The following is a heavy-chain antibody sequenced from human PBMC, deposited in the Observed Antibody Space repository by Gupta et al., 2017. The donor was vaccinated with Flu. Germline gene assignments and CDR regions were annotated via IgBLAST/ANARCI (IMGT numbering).Heavy chain of an antibody. CDR2: VSHDGGQD. CDR3: AKDRVRRSSGYGMDL. Sequence: QVQLVESGGGVVQPGESLRLDCAASGSTFSMYGMYWVRQAPGKGLEWVAVVSHDGGQDNYADSVKGRFTISRDNAKGTLFLEMNSLRNEDTALYYCAKDRVRRSSGYGMDLWGLGTPVTVSS. J-gene: IGHJ6*02. CDR1: GSTFSMYG. V-gene: IGHV3-30*18. D-gene: IGHD3-22*01.